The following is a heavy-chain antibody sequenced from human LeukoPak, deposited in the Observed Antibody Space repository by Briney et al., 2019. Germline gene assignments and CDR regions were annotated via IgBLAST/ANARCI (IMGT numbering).Heavy chain of an antibody. CDR1: GYTLTELS. J-gene: IGHJ6*02. Sequence: ASVKVSCKVSGYTLTELSTHWVRQAPGKGLEWMGGFDPEDGETIYAQKFQGRVTMTEDTSTDTAYMELSSLRSEDTAVYYCATKGLRPSSYYYGMDVWGQGTTVTVSS. V-gene: IGHV1-24*01. CDR3: ATKGLRPSSYYYGMDV. CDR2: FDPEDGET.